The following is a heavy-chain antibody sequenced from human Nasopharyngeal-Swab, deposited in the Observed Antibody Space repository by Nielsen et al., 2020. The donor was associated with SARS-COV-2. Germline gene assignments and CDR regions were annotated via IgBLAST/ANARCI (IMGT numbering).Heavy chain of an antibody. J-gene: IGHJ6*02. CDR1: GFTFSSYG. Sequence: GESLKISCAASGFTFSSYGMHWVRQAPGKGLEWVAVIWYDGSNKYYADSVKGRFTISRDNSKNTLYLQMNSLRAEDTAVYYCARGWYSSSSDHYYYGMDVWGQGTTVTVSS. CDR3: ARGWYSSSSDHYYYGMDV. V-gene: IGHV3-33*08. D-gene: IGHD6-6*01. CDR2: IWYDGSNK.